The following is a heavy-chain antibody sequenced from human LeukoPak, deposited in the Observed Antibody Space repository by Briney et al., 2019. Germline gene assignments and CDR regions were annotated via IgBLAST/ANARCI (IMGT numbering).Heavy chain of an antibody. CDR1: GGTFSSYA. V-gene: IGHV1-69*04. CDR3: ARGPRRDGYTE. J-gene: IGHJ4*02. CDR2: IIPILGIA. D-gene: IGHD5-24*01. Sequence: ASVKVSCKASGGTFSSYAISWVRQAPGQGLEWMGRIIPILGIANYAQKFQGRVTITADKSTSTAYMELSSLRFEDTAVYYCARGPRRDGYTEWGQGTLVTVSS.